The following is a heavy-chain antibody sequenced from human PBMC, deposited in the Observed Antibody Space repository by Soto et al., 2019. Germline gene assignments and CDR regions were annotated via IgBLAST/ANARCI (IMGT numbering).Heavy chain of an antibody. Sequence: QITLRESGPSLVKPTETLTLTCTFSGFSLTTTGLGVGWVRQPPGKALEWLAVVFWDDGERYRPSLKTRVTXTXAXSXDQVVLTMTNMDPVDTATYYCTQIYGSGSWGWYFHSWGQGSLVTVSS. CDR2: VFWDDGE. CDR3: TQIYGSGSWGWYFHS. D-gene: IGHD1-26*01. J-gene: IGHJ4*02. CDR1: GFSLTTTGLG. V-gene: IGHV2-5*02.